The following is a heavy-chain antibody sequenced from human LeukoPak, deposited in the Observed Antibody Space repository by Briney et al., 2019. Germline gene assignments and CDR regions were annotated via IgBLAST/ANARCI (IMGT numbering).Heavy chain of an antibody. CDR1: GYTFTGYY. CDR2: INPNSGGT. J-gene: IGHJ4*02. V-gene: IGHV1-2*02. D-gene: IGHD3-16*01. CDR3: ARRRSGMISIDY. Sequence: ASVRVSCKASGYTFTGYYMHWVRQAPGQGLEWMGWINPNSGGTNYAQKFQGRVTMTRDTSISTAYMELSRLRSDDTAVYYCARRRSGMISIDYWGQGTLVTVSS.